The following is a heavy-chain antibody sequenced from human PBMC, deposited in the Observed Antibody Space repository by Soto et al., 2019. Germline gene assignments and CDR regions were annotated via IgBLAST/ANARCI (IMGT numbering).Heavy chain of an antibody. CDR3: VVAAQPYYFDF. J-gene: IGHJ4*02. V-gene: IGHV1-18*01. CDR1: GYTFTSYG. Sequence: ASVKVSCKASGYTFTSYGISWVRQAPGQGLEWMGWISAYNGNTDYAQKLQGRVTMTTDTSTSTAYMELRSLRSDGTAVYYCVVAAQPYYFDFWGQGNLVTVSS. CDR2: ISAYNGNT. D-gene: IGHD2-15*01.